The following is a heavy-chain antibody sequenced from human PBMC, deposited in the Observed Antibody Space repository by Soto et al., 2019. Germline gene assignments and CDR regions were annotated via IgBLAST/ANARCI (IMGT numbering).Heavy chain of an antibody. J-gene: IGHJ6*02. V-gene: IGHV1-18*01. CDR3: ARDEEIVVVVAANYYYYGMDV. D-gene: IGHD2-15*01. Sequence: ASVKVCCKASGYTFTSYGISWVRQAPGQGLEWMGWISAYNGNTNYAQKLQGRVTMTTDTSTSTAYMELRSLRSDDTAVYYCARDEEIVVVVAANYYYYGMDVWGQGTTVTVSS. CDR2: ISAYNGNT. CDR1: GYTFTSYG.